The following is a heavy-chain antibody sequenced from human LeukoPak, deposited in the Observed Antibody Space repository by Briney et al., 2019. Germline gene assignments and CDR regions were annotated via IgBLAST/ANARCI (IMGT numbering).Heavy chain of an antibody. D-gene: IGHD6-6*01. CDR2: IWYDGSNK. J-gene: IGHJ4*02. Sequence: GGSLRLACAASGFTFSSYGMHWVRQAPGKGLEWVAVIWYDGSNKYYADSVKGRFTISRDNSKNRLYLEVTSLRVDDTAVYYCAKGGAARAVSVQYYWGQGTLVTVTS. CDR1: GFTFSSYG. V-gene: IGHV3-30*02. CDR3: AKGGAARAVSVQYY.